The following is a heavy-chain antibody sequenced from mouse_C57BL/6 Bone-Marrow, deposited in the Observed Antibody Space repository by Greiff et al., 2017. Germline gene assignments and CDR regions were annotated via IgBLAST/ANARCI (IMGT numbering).Heavy chain of an antibody. CDR2: IYPSDSET. CDR3: ARIWGYGNLDY. J-gene: IGHJ2*01. D-gene: IGHD2-1*01. CDR1: GYTFTSYW. V-gene: IGHV1-61*01. Sequence: SPGSSVKLSCKASGYTFTSYWMDWVKQRPGQGLEWIGNIYPSDSETHYNQKFKDKATLTVDTSSSTAYMQLSSLTSEDSAVYYCARIWGYGNLDYWGQGTTLTVSS.